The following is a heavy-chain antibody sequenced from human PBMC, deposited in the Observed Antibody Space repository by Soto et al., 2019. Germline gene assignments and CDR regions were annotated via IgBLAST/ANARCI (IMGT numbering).Heavy chain of an antibody. J-gene: IGHJ5*02. CDR3: ARDASRDWDNYHNWFDP. CDR1: GYTFAIYG. CDR2: ISAYNGNT. V-gene: IGHV1-18*01. Sequence: GPSVKVSCKASGYTFAIYGIGWVRQAPGQGLERMGWISAYNGNTNYAQKLQGRVTMTTDTSTSTAYMELRSLRSDDTAVYYCARDASRDWDNYHNWFDPWGQGTLVTVSS. D-gene: IGHD1-1*01.